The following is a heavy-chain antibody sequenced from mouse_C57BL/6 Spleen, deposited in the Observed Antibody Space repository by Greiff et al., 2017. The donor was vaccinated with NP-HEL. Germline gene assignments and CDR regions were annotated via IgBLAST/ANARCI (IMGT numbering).Heavy chain of an antibody. Sequence: VQFQQSGPELVKPGASVKISCKASGYSFTGYYMNWVKQSPEKSLEWIGEINPSTGGTTYNQKFKAKATLTVDKSSSTAYMQLKSLTSEDSAVYYCASGYYAWFAYWGQGTLVTVSA. CDR2: INPSTGGT. CDR1: GYSFTGYY. CDR3: ASGYYAWFAY. D-gene: IGHD2-3*01. J-gene: IGHJ3*01. V-gene: IGHV1-42*01.